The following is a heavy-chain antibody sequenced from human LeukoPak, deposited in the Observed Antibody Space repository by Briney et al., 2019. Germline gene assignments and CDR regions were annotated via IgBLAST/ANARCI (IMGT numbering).Heavy chain of an antibody. Sequence: ASVKVSRKASGGTFGSFTITWVRQAPGQGLEWMGGIIPIFDTPTYTQKFQGRVTITADESTSTAYLELSSLRSEDTAVYYCARTLGYCSGDSCFGNNWFDPWGQGTLVTVSS. CDR1: GGTFGSFT. V-gene: IGHV1-69*01. CDR3: ARTLGYCSGDSCFGNNWFDP. J-gene: IGHJ5*02. CDR2: IIPIFDTP. D-gene: IGHD2-15*01.